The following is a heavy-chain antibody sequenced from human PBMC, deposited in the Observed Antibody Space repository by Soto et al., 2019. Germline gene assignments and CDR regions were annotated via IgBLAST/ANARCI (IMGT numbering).Heavy chain of an antibody. J-gene: IGHJ6*02. CDR1: RFSLTELS. V-gene: IGHV1-24*01. CDR2: FDPEDGET. Sequence: SVKESFKVTRFSLTELSCHGLRQAPGKGLEGMGSFDPEDGETIDTPQNQGRVIMTENTSTDTDYMELSRLRYEDTVVYYCKSPSQRGGYYDMDVWGQGTMVTVSS. CDR3: KSPSQRGGYYDMDV. D-gene: IGHD3-16*01.